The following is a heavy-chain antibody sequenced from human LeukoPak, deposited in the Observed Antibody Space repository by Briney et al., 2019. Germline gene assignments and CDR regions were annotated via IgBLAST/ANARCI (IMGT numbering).Heavy chain of an antibody. CDR3: ARDYYGSGSYRDAFDI. V-gene: IGHV1-46*01. Sequence: ASVKVSCKASGYTFTSYYMHWVRQAPGQGLEWMGLINPSGGSTSYAQKFQGRVTMTRDTSTSTVYMELSSLRSEDTAVYYCARDYYGSGSYRDAFDIWGQGTMVTVSS. D-gene: IGHD3-10*01. CDR1: GYTFTSYY. J-gene: IGHJ3*02. CDR2: INPSGGST.